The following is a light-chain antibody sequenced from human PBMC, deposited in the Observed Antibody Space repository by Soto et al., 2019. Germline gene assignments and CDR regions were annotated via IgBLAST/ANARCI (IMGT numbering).Light chain of an antibody. CDR2: GNS. V-gene: IGLV1-40*01. Sequence: QSVLTQPPSVSGAPGQRVTISCTGSSSNIGAGYDVHWYQQLPGTAPKLLIYGNSNRPSGVPDRFSGSKSGTSASLAITGLQAXDEADYYCQSYDSSLSGSVVFGGGTKVTVL. CDR3: QSYDSSLSGSVV. CDR1: SSNIGAGYD. J-gene: IGLJ2*01.